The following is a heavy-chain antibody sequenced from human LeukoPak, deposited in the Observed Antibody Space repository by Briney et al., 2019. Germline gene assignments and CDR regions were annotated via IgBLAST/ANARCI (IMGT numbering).Heavy chain of an antibody. CDR3: ARGSRGSRYGLAFDI. Sequence: GGSLRLSCAASGFTFSSYEMNWVRQAPGKGLEWVSYISNSGGPIYYADSVKGRFTISRDNAKNSLYLQMNTLRAEDTAVYYCARGSRGSRYGLAFDIWCQGTMVTVSS. D-gene: IGHD5-18*01. J-gene: IGHJ3*02. CDR2: ISNSGGPI. CDR1: GFTFSSYE. V-gene: IGHV3-48*03.